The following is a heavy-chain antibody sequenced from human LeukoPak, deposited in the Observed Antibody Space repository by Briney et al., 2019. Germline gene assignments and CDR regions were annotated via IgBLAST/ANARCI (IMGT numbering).Heavy chain of an antibody. D-gene: IGHD3-3*01. CDR2: IYYSGST. V-gene: IGHV4-59*11. Sequence: SETLSPTCTVSGGSISSHYWSWIRQPPGKGLEWIGYIYYSGSTNYNPSLKSRVTISVDTSKNQFSLKLSSVTAADTAVYYCARDFPKYYDFWSGYSVYYYYYYMDVWGKGTTVTVSS. CDR3: ARDFPKYYDFWSGYSVYYYYYYMDV. CDR1: GGSISSHY. J-gene: IGHJ6*03.